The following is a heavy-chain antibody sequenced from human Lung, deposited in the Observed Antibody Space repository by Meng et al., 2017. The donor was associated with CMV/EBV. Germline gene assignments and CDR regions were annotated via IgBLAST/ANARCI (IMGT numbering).Heavy chain of an antibody. J-gene: IGHJ6*02. CDR2: INHSGST. CDR3: ARWATANYYYYGMDV. CDR1: GGSFSGYY. Sequence: SQXXXLTXAVYGGSFSGYYWSWIRQPPGKGLEWIGEINHSGSTNYNPSLKSRVTISVDTSKNQFSLKLSSVTAADTAVYYCARWATANYYYYGMDVWGQGTTVTVSS. V-gene: IGHV4-34*01. D-gene: IGHD5-24*01.